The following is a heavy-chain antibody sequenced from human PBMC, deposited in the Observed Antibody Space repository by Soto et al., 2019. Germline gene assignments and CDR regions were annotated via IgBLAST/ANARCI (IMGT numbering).Heavy chain of an antibody. J-gene: IGHJ6*02. CDR2: INHSGST. CDR3: ARSRGAGDV. V-gene: IGHV4-34*01. Sequence: QVQLQQWGAGLLKPSETLSLTCAVYGGSFSGYYWSWIRQPPGKGLEWIGEINHSGSTNYNPSLKTRVTISVDPSKNQFSLKLSSVTAADRAVYYCARSRGAGDVWGQGTTVTVSS. D-gene: IGHD3-16*01. CDR1: GGSFSGYY.